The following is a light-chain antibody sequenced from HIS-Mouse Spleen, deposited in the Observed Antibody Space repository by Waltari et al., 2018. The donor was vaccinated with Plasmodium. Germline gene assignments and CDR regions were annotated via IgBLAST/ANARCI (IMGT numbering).Light chain of an antibody. CDR2: AVS. Sequence: QSALTQPPSVSGSPGQSVPISCPGTSSDVGSYNRVSWYQQPPGTAPQLMIYAVSNRPSGVPDRFSGSKSGNTASLTISGLQAEDEADYYCSLYTSSSTYWVFGGGTKLTVL. CDR3: SLYTSSSTYWV. V-gene: IGLV2-18*01. J-gene: IGLJ3*02. CDR1: SSDVGSYNR.